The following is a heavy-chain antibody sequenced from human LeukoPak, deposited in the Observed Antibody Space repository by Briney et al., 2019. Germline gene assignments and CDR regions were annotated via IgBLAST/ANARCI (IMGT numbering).Heavy chain of an antibody. V-gene: IGHV1-2*02. CDR2: INPNSGGT. CDR1: GYTFTSYG. CDR3: ARSARPVVARYMDV. D-gene: IGHD3-22*01. J-gene: IGHJ6*03. Sequence: GASVKVSCKASGYTFTSYGISWVRQAPGQGLEWMGWINPNSGGTNYAQKFQGRVTMTRDTSISTAYMELSRLRSEDTAVYYCARSARPVVARYMDVWGKGTTVTVSS.